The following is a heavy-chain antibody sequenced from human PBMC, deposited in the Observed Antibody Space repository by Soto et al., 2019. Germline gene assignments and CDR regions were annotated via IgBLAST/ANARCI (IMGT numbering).Heavy chain of an antibody. CDR1: GYSFTRYW. J-gene: IGHJ5*02. Sequence: PGESLKISCKGYGYSFTRYWIGWVRQMPGKGLEWKGIIYPVESDTRYSPFFLGRVTISSDKSISTAYLQWSSLKASDTAMYYCSRSSRDCEGSVYLSWFDPWG. CDR2: IYPVESDT. V-gene: IGHV5-51*01. CDR3: SRSSRDCEGSVYLSWFDP. D-gene: IGHD3-22*01.